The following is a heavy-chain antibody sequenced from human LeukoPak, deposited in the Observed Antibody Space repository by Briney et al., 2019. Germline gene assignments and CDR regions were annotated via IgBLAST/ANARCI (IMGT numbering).Heavy chain of an antibody. CDR2: INHSGSA. CDR1: GGSFSGYY. V-gene: IGHV4-34*01. J-gene: IGHJ6*03. Sequence: PSETLSLTCAVYGGSFSGYYWSWIRQPPGKGLEWIGEINHSGSANYNPSLKSRVTISVDTSKNQFSLKLSSVTAADTAVYYCARGVGAASYYHYYMDVWGKGTTVTVSS. D-gene: IGHD2-15*01. CDR3: ARGVGAASYYHYYMDV.